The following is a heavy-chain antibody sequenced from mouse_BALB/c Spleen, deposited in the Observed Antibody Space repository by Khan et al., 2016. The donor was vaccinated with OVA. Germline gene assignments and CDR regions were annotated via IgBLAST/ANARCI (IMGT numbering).Heavy chain of an antibody. V-gene: IGHV5-12*02. CDR3: AREGDGCGLAY. D-gene: IGHD2-3*01. CDR2: ISNRGTTT. CDR1: GFTFTDYY. Sequence: EVELVESGGGFMQPGGSLKLSCATSGFTFTDYYMYWVRQTPEKRLEWVAYISNRGTTTYYPDTVRGRFTISRDNDKNTLYLQMSRLGSDDTAIYFCAREGDGCGLAYWGQGTLVTVSA. J-gene: IGHJ3*01.